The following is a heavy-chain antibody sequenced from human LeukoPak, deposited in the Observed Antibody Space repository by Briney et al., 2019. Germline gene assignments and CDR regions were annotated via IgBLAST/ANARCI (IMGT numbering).Heavy chain of an antibody. V-gene: IGHV1-24*01. Sequence: ASVKVSCKVAGYTLTELSMHGVRQAPGKGLEWMGGFDPEDGETIYAQKFQGRVAMTEDTSTDTAYMELSSLKSEDTAVYYCATIPSRVAVARPFDYWGQGTLVIVSS. CDR3: ATIPSRVAVARPFDY. J-gene: IGHJ4*02. CDR1: GYTLTELS. D-gene: IGHD6-19*01. CDR2: FDPEDGET.